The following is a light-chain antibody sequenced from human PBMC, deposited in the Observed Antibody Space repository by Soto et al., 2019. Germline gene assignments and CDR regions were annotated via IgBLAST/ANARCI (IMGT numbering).Light chain of an antibody. Sequence: DILLTQSPSSVSASVGDTVTITCRASQDSSTWLAWYQQKAGNAPKLLVYAASTLQSGVPSRFSGSGSGTEFTLTINSLQREDFATYYCQQANSSPYTFGQGTILEIK. CDR1: QDSSTW. V-gene: IGKV1D-12*01. J-gene: IGKJ2*01. CDR3: QQANSSPYT. CDR2: AAS.